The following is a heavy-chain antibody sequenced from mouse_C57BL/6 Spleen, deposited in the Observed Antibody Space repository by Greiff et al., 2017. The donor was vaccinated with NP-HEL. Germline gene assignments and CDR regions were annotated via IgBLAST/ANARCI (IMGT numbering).Heavy chain of an antibody. CDR2: IDPEDGET. CDR1: GFNIKDYY. Sequence: VQLQQSGAELVKPGASVKLSCTASGFNIKDYYMHWVKQRTEQGLEWIGRIDPEDGETKYAPKFQSKATITADTSSNTAYLQLSSLTSEDTAVYYCAPLTTVEGLAWFAYWGQGTLVTVSA. D-gene: IGHD1-1*01. CDR3: APLTTVEGLAWFAY. V-gene: IGHV14-2*01. J-gene: IGHJ3*01.